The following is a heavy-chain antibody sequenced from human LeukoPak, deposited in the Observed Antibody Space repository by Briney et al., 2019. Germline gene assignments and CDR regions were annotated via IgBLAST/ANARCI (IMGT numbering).Heavy chain of an antibody. J-gene: IGHJ3*02. CDR1: GGSISSSNYY. D-gene: IGHD6-6*01. Sequence: SETLSLTCTVSGGSISSSNYYWVWIRQPPGKGLEWVGSIYYSGSTYYNPSLKSRVTISVDTSKNQFSLKLSSVTAADTAVYYCAREYSSSSGRRAFDIWGQGTMVTVSS. V-gene: IGHV4-39*01. CDR2: IYYSGST. CDR3: AREYSSSSGRRAFDI.